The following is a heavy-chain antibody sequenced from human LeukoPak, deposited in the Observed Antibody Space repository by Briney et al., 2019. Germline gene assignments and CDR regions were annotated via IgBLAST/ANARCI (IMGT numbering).Heavy chain of an antibody. J-gene: IGHJ4*02. Sequence: SETLSLTWTVSGYSISSGYYWGCIRQPPGKGLEWIGSIYHSGSTYYNPSLKSRVTISVDTSKNQFSLKLSSVTAADTAVYYCARWDFDWSHFDYWGQGTLVTVSS. CDR3: ARWDFDWSHFDY. CDR2: IYHSGST. V-gene: IGHV4-38-2*02. CDR1: GYSISSGYY. D-gene: IGHD3-9*01.